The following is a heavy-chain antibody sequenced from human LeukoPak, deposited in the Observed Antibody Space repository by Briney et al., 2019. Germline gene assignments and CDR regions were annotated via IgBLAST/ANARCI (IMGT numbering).Heavy chain of an antibody. J-gene: IGHJ4*02. CDR1: GFTFRNYW. V-gene: IGHV3-30*03. D-gene: IGHD6-19*01. CDR3: VRSAVAGTEYFDY. Sequence: GGSLRLSCAASGFTFRNYWMSWIRQAPGKGLEWVAVISYDGSNKYYADSVKGRFTISRDNSKNTLYLQMNSLRAEDTAVYYCVRSAVAGTEYFDYWGQGTLVTVSS. CDR2: ISYDGSNK.